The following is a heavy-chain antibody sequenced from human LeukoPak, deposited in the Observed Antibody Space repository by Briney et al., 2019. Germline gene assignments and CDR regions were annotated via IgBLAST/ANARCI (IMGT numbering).Heavy chain of an antibody. D-gene: IGHD5-24*01. CDR1: GFTVSSNY. J-gene: IGHJ4*02. CDR2: IYRDNRT. Sequence: GGSLRLSCAASGFTVSSNYMSWVRQAPGKGLEWVSVIYRDNRTAYADSVKGRFTISRDKSKNTLYLQMNSLRAEDTAVYYCARDKYGYNPFDYWGQGTLVTVSS. CDR3: ARDKYGYNPFDY. V-gene: IGHV3-66*01.